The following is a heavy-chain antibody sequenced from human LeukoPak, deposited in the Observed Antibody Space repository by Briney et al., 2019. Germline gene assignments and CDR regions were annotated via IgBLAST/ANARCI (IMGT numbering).Heavy chain of an antibody. CDR2: VYNSGST. D-gene: IGHD3-22*01. V-gene: IGHV4-30-4*01. Sequence: SQTLSLTCTVSGGSINSGNYYWTWIRQPPGKGLEWLGYVYNSGSTYYNPSLKSRVTISINTSKNQFSLKLSSVTAADTAVYYCARGDSSGYYRWFDPWGQGTLVTVSS. CDR3: ARGDSSGYYRWFDP. CDR1: GGSINSGNYY. J-gene: IGHJ5*02.